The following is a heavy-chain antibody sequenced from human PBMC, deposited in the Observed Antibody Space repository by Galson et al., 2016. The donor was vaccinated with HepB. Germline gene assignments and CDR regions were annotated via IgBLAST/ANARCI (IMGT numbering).Heavy chain of an antibody. CDR1: EFTSDFNTYT. CDR2: ITGGGTYI. CDR3: ASDGPWNSDPTCHDEFDL. Sequence: SLRLSCAASEFTSDFNTYTIHCVRQAPGKGLEWVSSITGGGTYINYADPVKGRFSISRDSANNSAFLQMDSLRAGDTALYFCASDGPWNSDPTCHDEFDLWGQGTMVSVSS. D-gene: IGHD1-7*01. V-gene: IGHV3-21*01. J-gene: IGHJ3*01.